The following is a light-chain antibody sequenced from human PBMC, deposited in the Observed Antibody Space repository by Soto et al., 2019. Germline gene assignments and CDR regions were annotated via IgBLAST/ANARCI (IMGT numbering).Light chain of an antibody. CDR2: DVS. J-gene: IGLJ2*01. Sequence: QSALTQPRSVSGSPGQSVTISCTGTSSDVGGYNYVSWYQQHPGKAPKLMICDVSQRPSGVPDRFSGSKSGNTASLTISGLQAEDEADYYCCSYAGSYTFVVFGGGTKLTVL. CDR1: SSDVGGYNY. V-gene: IGLV2-11*01. CDR3: CSYAGSYTFVV.